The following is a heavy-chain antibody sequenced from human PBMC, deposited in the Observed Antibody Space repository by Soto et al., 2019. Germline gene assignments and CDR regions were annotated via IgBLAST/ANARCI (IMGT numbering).Heavy chain of an antibody. CDR3: AANWNFGLNF. J-gene: IGHJ4*02. Sequence: GGSLRLSCVASGFDFSDFHISWVRQAPGKGLEWISYISSSLGHTDYAESVKGRFTISRDNAKSSVLLEMSDLRSDDTAVYYCAANWNFGLNFWGQGTLVTVSS. CDR2: ISSSLGHT. D-gene: IGHD1-1*01. V-gene: IGHV3-11*03. CDR1: GFDFSDFH.